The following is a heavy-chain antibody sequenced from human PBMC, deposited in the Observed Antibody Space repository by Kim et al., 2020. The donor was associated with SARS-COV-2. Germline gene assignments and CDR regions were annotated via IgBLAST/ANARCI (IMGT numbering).Heavy chain of an antibody. D-gene: IGHD1-26*01. J-gene: IGHJ3*02. V-gene: IGHV3-33*06. Sequence: YADSVEGRFTISGDNSKSTLYLQMNSLRAEDTAVYYCAKSMGATTAAFDIWGQGTMVTVSS. CDR3: AKSMGATTAAFDI.